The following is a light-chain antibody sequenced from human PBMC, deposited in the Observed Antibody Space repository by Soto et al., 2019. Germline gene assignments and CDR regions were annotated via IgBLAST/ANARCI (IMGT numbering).Light chain of an antibody. Sequence: QSALTQPASVSGSPGQSITISCTGTSSDVCGYNYVSWYQQHPGKAPKLMIYDVSNRPSGVSNRFSGSKSGNTASLTISGLQAEDEADYYCSSYTISSTLYVFGTGTKLTVL. CDR2: DVS. CDR3: SSYTISSTLYV. V-gene: IGLV2-14*01. CDR1: SSDVCGYNY. J-gene: IGLJ1*01.